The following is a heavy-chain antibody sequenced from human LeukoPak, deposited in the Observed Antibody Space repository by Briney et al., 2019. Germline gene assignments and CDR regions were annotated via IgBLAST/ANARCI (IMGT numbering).Heavy chain of an antibody. D-gene: IGHD3-16*01. Sequence: GGSLRLSCAASGFTFNTYAMSWARQAPGKGLEWVSAISKSGDHTYYAASAKGRFTIYRDNSKNTQYLQMNSLRAEDTAVYYCATSWGPDTSAFRWGRDGMDVWGQGTTVIVS. CDR1: GFTFNTYA. CDR2: ISKSGDHT. J-gene: IGHJ6*02. V-gene: IGHV3-23*01. CDR3: ATSWGPDTSAFRWGRDGMDV.